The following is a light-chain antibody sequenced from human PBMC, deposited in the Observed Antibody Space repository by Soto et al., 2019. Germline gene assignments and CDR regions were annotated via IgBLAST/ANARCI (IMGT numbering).Light chain of an antibody. CDR3: LQDYNYPYT. CDR1: HGIKTD. V-gene: IGKV1-6*01. CDR2: AAS. Sequence: AIQMTQSPSSLSASVGDRVTITCRASHGIKTDVAWYQQKPGKAPKLLIYAASSLQGGVTPRFSGSGSGTDFTLTISSLQPEAFAKDDCLQDYNYPYTFGQWTKLEIK. J-gene: IGKJ2*01.